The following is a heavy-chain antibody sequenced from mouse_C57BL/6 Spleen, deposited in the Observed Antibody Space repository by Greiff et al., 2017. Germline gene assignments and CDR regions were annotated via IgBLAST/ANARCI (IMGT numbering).Heavy chain of an antibody. D-gene: IGHD1-1*01. CDR3: ARRAYYGSIYWYFDV. J-gene: IGHJ1*03. CDR1: GYTFTDYY. CDR2: INPNNGGT. V-gene: IGHV1-26*01. Sequence: EVQLQQSGPELVKPGASVKISCKASGYTFTDYYMNWVKQSHGKSLEWIGDINPNNGGTSYNQKFKGKATLTVDKSSSSAYMELRSLTSEDSAVYDCARRAYYGSIYWYFDVWGTGTTVTVSS.